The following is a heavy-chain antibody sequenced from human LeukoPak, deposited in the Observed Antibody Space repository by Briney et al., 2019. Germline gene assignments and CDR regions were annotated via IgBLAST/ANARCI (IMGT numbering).Heavy chain of an antibody. CDR1: GFTFSNAW. J-gene: IGHJ4*02. Sequence: GGSLRLSCAASGFTFSNAWMSWVRQAPGKGLEWVAVISYDGSNKYYADSVKGRFTISRDNSKSTLYLQMNSLKVEDTAVYYCAKEDSAGWYGVDSWGQGTLVAVSS. CDR3: AKEDSAGWYGVDS. D-gene: IGHD6-19*01. V-gene: IGHV3-30*18. CDR2: ISYDGSNK.